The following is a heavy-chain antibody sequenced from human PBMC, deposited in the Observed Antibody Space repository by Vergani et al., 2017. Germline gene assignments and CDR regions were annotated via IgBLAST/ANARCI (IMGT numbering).Heavy chain of an antibody. Sequence: VQLLESGGGLVQPGGSLRLSCAASEFTFSSYAMSWVRQAPGKGLEWIGYIYYSGSTYYNPSLKSRVTISVDTSKNQFSLKLSSVTAADTAVYYCARDVARDGSFDYWGQGTLVTVSS. CDR1: EFTFSSYA. V-gene: IGHV4-59*12. CDR2: IYYSGST. CDR3: ARDVARDGSFDY. D-gene: IGHD2-21*01. J-gene: IGHJ4*02.